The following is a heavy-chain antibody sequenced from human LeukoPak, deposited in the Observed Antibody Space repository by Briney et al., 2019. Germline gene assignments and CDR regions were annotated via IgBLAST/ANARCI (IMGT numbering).Heavy chain of an antibody. J-gene: IGHJ3*02. CDR3: ARSSSSWYIRKKKHYAFDI. Sequence: GGSLRLSCAASGFTFSSYDMHWVRQATGKGLKWVSAIGTAGDTYYPGSVKGRFTISRENAKNSLYLQMNSLRAGDTAVYYCARSSSSWYIRKKKHYAFDIWGQGTMVTVSS. CDR2: IGTAGDT. CDR1: GFTFSSYD. V-gene: IGHV3-13*01. D-gene: IGHD6-13*01.